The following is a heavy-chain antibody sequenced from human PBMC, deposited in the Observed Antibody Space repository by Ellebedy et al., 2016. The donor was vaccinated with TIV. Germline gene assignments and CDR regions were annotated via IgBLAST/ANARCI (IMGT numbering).Heavy chain of an antibody. CDR2: IYTSGST. CDR3: ARHRLLMVRGVLDWFDP. V-gene: IGHV4-4*07. CDR1: GGSISSYY. Sequence: MPSETLSLTCTVSGGSISSYYWSWIRKPAGKGLEGIGRIYTSGSTNYNPSLKSRVTISVDTSKNQFSLKLSSVTAADTAVYYCARHRLLMVRGVLDWFDPWGQGTLVTVSS. D-gene: IGHD3-10*01. J-gene: IGHJ5*02.